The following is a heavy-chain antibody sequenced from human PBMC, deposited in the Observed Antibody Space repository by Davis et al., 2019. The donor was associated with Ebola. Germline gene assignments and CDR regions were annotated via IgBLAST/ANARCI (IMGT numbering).Heavy chain of an antibody. Sequence: GGSLRLSCAASGFTFSRSWMSWVRQAPGKGLEWVANIKHDGSEKYYVDSVKGRFTISRDNAKNSLYLQMNSLIAEDTAVYYCARDLTTVTKTRPFDYWGQGTLVTVSS. CDR2: IKHDGSEK. CDR3: ARDLTTVTKTRPFDY. D-gene: IGHD4-17*01. CDR1: GFTFSRSW. V-gene: IGHV3-7*01. J-gene: IGHJ4*02.